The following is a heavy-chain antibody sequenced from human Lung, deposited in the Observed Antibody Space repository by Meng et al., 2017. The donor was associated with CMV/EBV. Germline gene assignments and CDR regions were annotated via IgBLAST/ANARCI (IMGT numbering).Heavy chain of an antibody. Sequence: SVXVSXXASGYTFTSYGISWVRQAPGQGLEWMGWNSAYNGNTNYAQKFQGRVTMTTDASTSTAYMELRSLRSDDTAMYFCARADYLLVHYYYYGRDVGGQETXVTVSS. CDR1: GYTFTSYG. D-gene: IGHD4/OR15-4a*01. V-gene: IGHV1-18*01. J-gene: IGHJ6*02. CDR3: ARADYLLVHYYYYGRDV. CDR2: NSAYNGNT.